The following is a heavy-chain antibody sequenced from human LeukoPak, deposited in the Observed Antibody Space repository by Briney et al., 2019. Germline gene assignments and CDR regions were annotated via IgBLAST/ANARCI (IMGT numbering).Heavy chain of an antibody. CDR1: GFTFTSYY. CDR3: ARAPANYGIDDY. CDR2: INPSVGST. J-gene: IGHJ4*02. Sequence: PGGSLRLSCAASGFTFTSYYMHWVRQAPGQGLEWVGIINPSVGSTSYAPKLQGRVTMTRDTSTNTVYMELSSLRSEDTAVYYCARAPANYGIDDYWGQGTLVTVSS. D-gene: IGHD3-16*01. V-gene: IGHV1-46*04.